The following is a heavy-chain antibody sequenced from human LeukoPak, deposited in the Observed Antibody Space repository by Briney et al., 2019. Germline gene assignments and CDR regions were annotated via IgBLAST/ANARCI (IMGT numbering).Heavy chain of an antibody. D-gene: IGHD6-13*01. CDR3: ARAGYSSTPFDAFDI. CDR1: GFTVSSNY. CDR2: IYSGGST. Sequence: PGGSLRLSFAVSGFTVSSNYMSWVRQAPGKGLEWVSVIYSGGSTYYADSVKGRFTISRDNSKNTLYLQMNSLRAEDTAVYYCARAGYSSTPFDAFDIWGQGTMVTVSS. V-gene: IGHV3-53*01. J-gene: IGHJ3*02.